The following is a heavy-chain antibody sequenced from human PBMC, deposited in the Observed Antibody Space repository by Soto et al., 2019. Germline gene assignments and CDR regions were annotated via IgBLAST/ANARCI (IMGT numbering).Heavy chain of an antibody. CDR2: ISYDGSNK. CDR3: ARGPAIDYDFWSGPWGHYYGMDV. CDR1: GFTFSSYA. D-gene: IGHD3-3*01. Sequence: QVQLVESGGGVVQPGRSLRLSCAASGFTFSSYAMHWVRQAPGKGLEWVAVISYDGSNKYYADSVKGRFTISRDNSKNTLYLQMNSLRAEDTAVYYCARGPAIDYDFWSGPWGHYYGMDVWGQGTTVTVSS. J-gene: IGHJ6*02. V-gene: IGHV3-30-3*01.